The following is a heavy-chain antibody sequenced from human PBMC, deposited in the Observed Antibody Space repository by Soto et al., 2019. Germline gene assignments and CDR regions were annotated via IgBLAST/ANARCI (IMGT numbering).Heavy chain of an antibody. V-gene: IGHV3-23*01. CDR2: ISGSGGST. CDR3: APPPGGRQKYRSSFFFDY. CDR1: GFTFSSYA. J-gene: IGHJ4*02. Sequence: EVQLLESGGGLVQPGGSLRLSCAASGFTFSSYAMSWVRQAPGKGLEWVSAISGSGGSTYYADSVKGRFTISRDNSKNTMYLQMNSQRAEDTAVYYCAPPPGGRQKYRSSFFFDYWGQGTLVTVSS. D-gene: IGHD6-13*01.